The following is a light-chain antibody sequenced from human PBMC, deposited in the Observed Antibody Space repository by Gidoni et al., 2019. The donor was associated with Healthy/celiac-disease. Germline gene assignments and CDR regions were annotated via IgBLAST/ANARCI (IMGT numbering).Light chain of an antibody. CDR1: QGISNS. CDR2: AAS. Sequence: DIQMTQSPSSLSASVGDRVTITCRASQGISNSLAWYQQKPGKAPKLLLYAASRLESGVPSRFSGSGAGTDYTLTISSLKPEDFATYYCQQYYSTSITFXQXTRLEIK. CDR3: QQYYSTSIT. V-gene: IGKV1-NL1*01. J-gene: IGKJ5*01.